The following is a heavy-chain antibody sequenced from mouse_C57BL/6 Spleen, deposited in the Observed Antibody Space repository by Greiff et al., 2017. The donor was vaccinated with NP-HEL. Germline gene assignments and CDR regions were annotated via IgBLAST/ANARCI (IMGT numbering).Heavy chain of an antibody. D-gene: IGHD2-3*01. Sequence: EVQLQESGPELVKPGDSVKISCKASGYSFTGYFMNWVMQSHGKSLEWIGRINPYNGDTFYNQKFKGKATLTVDKSSSTAHMELRSLTSEDSAVYYCAKDGYFDYWGQGTTLTVSS. J-gene: IGHJ2*01. CDR1: GYSFTGYF. V-gene: IGHV1-20*01. CDR2: INPYNGDT. CDR3: AKDGYFDY.